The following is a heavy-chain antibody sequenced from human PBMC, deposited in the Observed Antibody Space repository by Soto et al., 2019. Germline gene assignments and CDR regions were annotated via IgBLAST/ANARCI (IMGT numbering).Heavy chain of an antibody. CDR3: ARDDVYDDNGLEE. CDR1: GFTFSRHG. Sequence: QLQLVESGGGVIQPGRSLRLSCAASGFTFSRHGMHWVRQAPGKGLEWVAVIGRDGRNTYYTDSVKGRFTISRDNSNNTLYLQMNSLRVEDTAVYYCARDDVYDDNGLEEWGQGTLVTVSS. J-gene: IGHJ4*02. CDR2: IGRDGRNT. D-gene: IGHD4-17*01. V-gene: IGHV3-33*01.